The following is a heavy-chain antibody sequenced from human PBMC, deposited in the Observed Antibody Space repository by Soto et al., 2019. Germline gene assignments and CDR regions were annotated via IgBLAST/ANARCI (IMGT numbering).Heavy chain of an antibody. CDR2: IYYSGST. CDR1: GGSISSSTYY. J-gene: IGHJ6*03. V-gene: IGHV4-39*01. CDR3: ARLYYFYYMDV. Sequence: SETLSLTCTVSGGSISSSTYYWGWIRQPPGKGLEWIGSIYYSGSTYYNPSLKSRVTISVDTSKNQFSLKLSSVTAADTAVYYCARLYYFYYMDVWGKGTTVTVSS.